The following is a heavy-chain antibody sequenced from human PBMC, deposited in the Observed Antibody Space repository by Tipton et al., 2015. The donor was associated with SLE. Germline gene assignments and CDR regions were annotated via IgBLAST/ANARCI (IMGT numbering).Heavy chain of an antibody. V-gene: IGHV4-34*01. D-gene: IGHD6-19*01. Sequence: TLSLTCAVYGGSFSGYYWSWIRQPPGKGLEWIGEIYYSGSTNYNPSLKSRVTISVDTSKNQFSLKLSSVTAADTAVYYCARDLGLVNDYWGQGTLVTVSS. CDR1: GGSFSGYY. CDR3: ARDLGLVNDY. CDR2: IYYSGST. J-gene: IGHJ4*02.